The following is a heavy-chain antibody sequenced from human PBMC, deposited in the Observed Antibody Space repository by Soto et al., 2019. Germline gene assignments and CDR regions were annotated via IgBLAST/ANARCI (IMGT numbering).Heavy chain of an antibody. CDR1: GGSISSGDYY. J-gene: IGHJ5*02. CDR3: ARSYMVRGVANWFDP. CDR2: IYYSGST. V-gene: IGHV4-30-4*01. D-gene: IGHD3-10*01. Sequence: SETLSLTCTVSGGSISSGDYYWSWIRQPPGKGLEWIGYIYYSGSTNYNPSLKSRLTISVDTSKNQFSLKLSSVTAADTAVYYCARSYMVRGVANWFDPWSRGTLVTVSS.